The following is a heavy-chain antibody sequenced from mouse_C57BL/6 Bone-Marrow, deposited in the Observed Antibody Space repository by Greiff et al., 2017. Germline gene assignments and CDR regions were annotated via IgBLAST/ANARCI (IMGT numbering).Heavy chain of an antibody. V-gene: IGHV1-82*01. D-gene: IGHD4-1*01. CDR1: GYAFSSSW. CDR2: IYPGDGDT. CDR3: AFGTWYYFDY. Sequence: VQGVESGPELVKPGASVKISCKASGYAFSSSWMNWVKQRPGKGLEWIGRIYPGDGDTNYNGKFKGKATLTADKSSSTAYMQLSSLTSEDSAVYFCAFGTWYYFDYWGQGTTLTVSS. J-gene: IGHJ2*01.